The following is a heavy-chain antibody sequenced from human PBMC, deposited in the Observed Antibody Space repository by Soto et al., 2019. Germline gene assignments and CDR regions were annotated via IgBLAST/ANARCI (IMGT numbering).Heavy chain of an antibody. J-gene: IGHJ4*02. CDR3: ASGSQPTTYFDY. Sequence: ASVKVSCKASGYTFTSYYMHWVRQAPGQGLEWMGIVNPSGGSTSYAQKFQGRVTMTRDTSTSTVYMELSSLRSEDTAVYYCASGSQPTTYFDYWGQGTLVTVSS. CDR2: VNPSGGST. CDR1: GYTFTSYY. V-gene: IGHV1-46*01.